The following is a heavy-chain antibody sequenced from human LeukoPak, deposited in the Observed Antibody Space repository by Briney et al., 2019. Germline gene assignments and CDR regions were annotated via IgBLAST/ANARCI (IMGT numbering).Heavy chain of an antibody. CDR1: GGSISSYY. Sequence: SETLSRTCTVSGGSISSYYWSWIRQPPGKGLEWIGYIYYSGSTNYNPSLKSRVTMSVDTSKNQFSLKLSSVTAADTAVYYCARELVVYDYVWGSYFPDAFDIWGQGTMVTVSS. J-gene: IGHJ3*02. CDR2: IYYSGST. D-gene: IGHD3-16*01. V-gene: IGHV4-59*12. CDR3: ARELVVYDYVWGSYFPDAFDI.